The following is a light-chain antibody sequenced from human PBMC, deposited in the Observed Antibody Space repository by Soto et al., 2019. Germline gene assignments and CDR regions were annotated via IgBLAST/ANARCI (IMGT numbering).Light chain of an antibody. Sequence: NLMLTQPHSVSESPGKTVTISCTRSSGSIASNYVQWYQQRPGSAPTTVIYEDNQRPSGVPDRFSGSIDSSSNSASLTISGLKTEDEADYYCQSYDSSNHVVFGGGTKVTVL. CDR2: EDN. V-gene: IGLV6-57*03. J-gene: IGLJ2*01. CDR1: SGSIASNY. CDR3: QSYDSSNHVV.